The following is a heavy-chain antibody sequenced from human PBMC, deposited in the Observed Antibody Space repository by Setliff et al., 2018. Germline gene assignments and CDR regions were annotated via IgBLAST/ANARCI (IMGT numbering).Heavy chain of an antibody. CDR2: IYYSGST. J-gene: IGHJ5*02. Sequence: PSETLSLTCTVSGGSLTSRYWSWIRQPPGKGLEWIGYIYYSGSTNYNSSLKSRVTMSVDMSKNSLSLQMNGLRAEDTSVYYCGRDVFDFRTGQGGPWGQGTRVTVSS. CDR1: GGSLTSRY. D-gene: IGHD3-3*01. V-gene: IGHV4-59*12. CDR3: GRDVFDFRTGQGGP.